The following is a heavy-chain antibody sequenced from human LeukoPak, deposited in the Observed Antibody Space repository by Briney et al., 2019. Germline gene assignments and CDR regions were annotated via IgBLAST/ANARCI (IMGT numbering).Heavy chain of an antibody. Sequence: GGSLRLSCAASGFTLSNHWMIWVRQAPGKGLECVANIKQDGIEKYYLDSVKGRFTISRDNAKNSVYLQMNSLRAEDMALYYCAKGLSSYYYYYYMDVWGKGTTVTVSS. CDR1: GFTLSNHW. J-gene: IGHJ6*03. CDR3: AKGLSSYYYYYYMDV. D-gene: IGHD2/OR15-2a*01. CDR2: IKQDGIEK. V-gene: IGHV3-7*03.